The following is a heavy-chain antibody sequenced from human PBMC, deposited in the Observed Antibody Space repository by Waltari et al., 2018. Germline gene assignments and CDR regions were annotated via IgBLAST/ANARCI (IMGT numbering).Heavy chain of an antibody. CDR1: GFTFSNYW. V-gene: IGHV3-74*03. Sequence: EVQLVESGGGLVQPGGSLRLPGAGSGFTFSNYWMDWVRQAPGKGLGWVSRVNSDGSTTMYADSVKGRFTISRDNAKNTLYLQMNSLRGEDTAVYYCTREGRQQGGYWGQGTLVTVSS. CDR2: VNSDGSTT. J-gene: IGHJ4*02. CDR3: TREGRQQGGY. D-gene: IGHD6-13*01.